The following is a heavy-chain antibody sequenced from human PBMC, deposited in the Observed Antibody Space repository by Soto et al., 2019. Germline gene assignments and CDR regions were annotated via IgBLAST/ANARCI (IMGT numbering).Heavy chain of an antibody. J-gene: IGHJ6*02. D-gene: IGHD3-16*01. CDR2: IIPILGET. Sequence: QVQLVQSGAEVKKPGSSVRVSCKASGTIFSSYTISWVRQAPGQGLEWMGRIIPILGETNCAQKFQGRVTLTADKSTNTAYMELNSLRLEDTALYYCARGLGGRMDDWGQGTTVTVSS. V-gene: IGHV1-69*08. CDR3: ARGLGGRMDD. CDR1: GTIFSSYT.